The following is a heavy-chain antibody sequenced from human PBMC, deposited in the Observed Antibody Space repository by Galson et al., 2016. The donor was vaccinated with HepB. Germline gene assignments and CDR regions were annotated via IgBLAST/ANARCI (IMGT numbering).Heavy chain of an antibody. CDR2: IGSRSSPI. Sequence: SLRLSCAASGFTFSSYALNWVRQAPGTGLEWVSYIGSRSSPIHYADSVKGRFTISRDNAKNSLYLQMNSLRDEDTAVYYCARVDEGYYYLIDYWGQGTLVTVSS. CDR1: GFTFSSYA. V-gene: IGHV3-48*02. D-gene: IGHD3-22*01. CDR3: ARVDEGYYYLIDY. J-gene: IGHJ4*02.